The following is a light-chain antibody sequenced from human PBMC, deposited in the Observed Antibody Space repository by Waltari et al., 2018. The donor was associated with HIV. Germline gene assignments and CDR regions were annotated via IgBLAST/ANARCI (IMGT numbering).Light chain of an antibody. V-gene: IGKV3-15*01. J-gene: IGKJ2*01. CDR1: QSISSN. CDR3: QQYDQWPPRYT. Sequence: EIVMTQSPATLSVSPGERATLSCRASQSISSNLAWYQQKPGQAPRLLIYGASIRATGIPARFSSSGSGTEFTLTISSLQSEDFAVYYCQQYDQWPPRYTFGQGTKMEIK. CDR2: GAS.